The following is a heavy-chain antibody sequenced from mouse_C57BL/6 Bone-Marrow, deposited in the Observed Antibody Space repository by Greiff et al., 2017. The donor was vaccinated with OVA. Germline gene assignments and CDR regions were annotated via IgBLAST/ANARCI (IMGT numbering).Heavy chain of an antibody. CDR3: VRQRYYYGSSSSYAMDY. D-gene: IGHD1-1*01. V-gene: IGHV10-1*01. CDR1: GFSFNTYA. CDR2: IRSKSNNYAT. J-gene: IGHJ4*01. Sequence: GGGLVQPKGSLKLSCAASGFSFNTYAMNWVRQAPGKGLEWVARIRSKSNNYATYYADSVKDRFTISRDDSESMLYLQMNNLKTEDTAMYYCVRQRYYYGSSSSYAMDYWGQGTSVTVSS.